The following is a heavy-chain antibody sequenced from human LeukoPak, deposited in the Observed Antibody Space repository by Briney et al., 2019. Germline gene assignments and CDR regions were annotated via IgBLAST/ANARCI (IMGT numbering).Heavy chain of an antibody. CDR3: ARDPGYSSSWWDRRWYFDL. D-gene: IGHD6-13*01. J-gene: IGHJ2*01. CDR1: GFTFSSYS. V-gene: IGHV3-21*01. CDR2: ISSSSSYI. Sequence: GGSLRLSCAASGFTFSSYSMNWVRQAPGKGLEWVSSISSSSSYIYYADSVKGRFTISRDNAKNSLYLQMNSLRAEDTAVYYCARDPGYSSSWWDRRWYFDLWGRGTLVTVSS.